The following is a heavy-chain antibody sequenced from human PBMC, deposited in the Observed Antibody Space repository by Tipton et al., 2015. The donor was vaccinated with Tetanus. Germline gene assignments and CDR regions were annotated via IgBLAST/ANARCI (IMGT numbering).Heavy chain of an antibody. CDR2: IYAGGLT. CDR1: GFTVRTKY. J-gene: IGHJ4*02. CDR3: ARGALTGNGYYLDY. D-gene: IGHD3-9*01. Sequence: SLRLSCAASGFTVRTKYMIWVRQAPGKGPEWVSVIYAGGLTSHADSVKGRFTVSRDTTKNALNLQMNGLRVDDTATYYCARGALTGNGYYLDYWGQGVLVPVSS. V-gene: IGHV3-53*01.